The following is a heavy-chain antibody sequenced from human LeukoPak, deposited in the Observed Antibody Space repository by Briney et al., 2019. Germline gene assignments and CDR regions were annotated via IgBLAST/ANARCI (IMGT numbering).Heavy chain of an antibody. CDR3: ARGRESGWSDY. D-gene: IGHD6-19*01. J-gene: IGHJ4*02. Sequence: ASVKVSCKASGGTFSSYAISWVRQAPGQGLQWMGWISAYNGNTNYAQKLQGRVTMTTDTSTSTAYMGLRSLRSDDTAVYYCARGRESGWSDYWGQGTLVTVSS. V-gene: IGHV1-18*01. CDR1: GGTFSSYA. CDR2: ISAYNGNT.